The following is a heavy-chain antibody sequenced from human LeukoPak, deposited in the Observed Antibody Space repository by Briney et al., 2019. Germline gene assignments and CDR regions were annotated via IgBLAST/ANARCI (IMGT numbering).Heavy chain of an antibody. CDR1: GGTFSSYA. CDR2: IIPIFGTA. CDR3: ARHTDPDI. V-gene: IGHV1-69*13. Sequence: EASVKVSCKASGGTFSSYAISWVRQAPGQGLEWMGGIIPIFGTANYAQKFHGRVTITADESTTTASMELRSMSTKDTAEYECARHTDPDIWGQGTMVTVSS. J-gene: IGHJ3*02. D-gene: IGHD4-17*01.